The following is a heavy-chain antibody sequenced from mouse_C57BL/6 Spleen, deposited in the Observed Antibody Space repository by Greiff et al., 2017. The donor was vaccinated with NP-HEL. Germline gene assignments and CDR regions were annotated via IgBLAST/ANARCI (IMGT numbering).Heavy chain of an antibody. CDR2: INYDGSST. CDR1: GFTFSDYY. CDR3: ARDGSSPLDY. J-gene: IGHJ2*01. D-gene: IGHD1-1*01. Sequence: EVKVEESEGGLVQPGSSMKLSCTASGFTFSDYYMAWVRQVPEKGLEWVANINYDGSSTYYLDSLKSRFIISRDNAKNILYLQMSSLKSEDTATYYCARDGSSPLDYWGQGTTLTVSS. V-gene: IGHV5-16*01.